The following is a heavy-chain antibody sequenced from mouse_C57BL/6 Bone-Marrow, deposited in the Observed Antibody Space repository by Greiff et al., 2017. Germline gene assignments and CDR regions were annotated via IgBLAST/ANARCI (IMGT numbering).Heavy chain of an antibody. CDR1: GYTFTSYW. D-gene: IGHD2-4*01. V-gene: IGHV1-55*01. Sequence: QVQLQQPGAELVKPGASVKMSCKASGYTFTSYWITWVKQRPGQGLEWIGDIYPGSGSTNYNEKFKSKATLTVDTSSSTAYMQLSSLTSEDSAVYYCARGPCDYDAFAYWGQGTLVTVSA. J-gene: IGHJ3*01. CDR3: ARGPCDYDAFAY. CDR2: IYPGSGST.